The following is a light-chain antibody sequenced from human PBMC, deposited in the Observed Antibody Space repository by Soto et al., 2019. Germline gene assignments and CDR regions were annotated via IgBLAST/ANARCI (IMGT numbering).Light chain of an antibody. CDR1: QSLLYSSNNKDY. CDR2: WAS. V-gene: IGKV4-1*01. CDR3: QQYYSAPRA. J-gene: IGKJ1*01. Sequence: DIVMTQSPESLAVSLGERATINCKSSQSLLYSSNNKDYLAWYQQKAGQPPKLLIYWASNRELGVPDRFTGSGSGTDFTLTITSRQAEDVAVYYCQQYYSAPRAFGQGTKVETK.